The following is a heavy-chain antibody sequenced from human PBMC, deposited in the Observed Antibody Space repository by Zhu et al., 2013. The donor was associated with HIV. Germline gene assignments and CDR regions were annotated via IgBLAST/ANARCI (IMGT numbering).Heavy chain of an antibody. J-gene: IGHJ2*01. CDR1: RYTMNNND. D-gene: IGHD3-22*01. CDR2: MNPKSGNT. CDR3: ARISFGTNYYDSSGQGYFDL. V-gene: IGHV1-8*01. Sequence: VQLVQSGPEVQKPGASVKVACQSSRYTMNNNDINWVRQATGQGLEWMGWMNPKSGNTGFARKFQGRVTLSRNASISTAYMELSSLRSEDTAVYYCARISFGTNYYDSSGQGYFDLWGRGTLVTVSS.